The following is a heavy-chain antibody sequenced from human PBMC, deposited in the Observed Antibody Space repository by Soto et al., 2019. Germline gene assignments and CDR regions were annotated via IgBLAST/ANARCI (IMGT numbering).Heavy chain of an antibody. J-gene: IGHJ5*02. CDR1: GYIFTSYY. CDR3: ARLWDFSNSNWFDP. D-gene: IGHD4-4*01. Sequence: GASVKVSCKASGYIFTSYYINWVRQVTGQGLEWMGWMNPSTGDTGYAQQFQGRITMTRNTSISAAYMELSSLRCEDTAMYYCARLWDFSNSNWFDPWAQGTLVTVSS. V-gene: IGHV1-8*01. CDR2: MNPSTGDT.